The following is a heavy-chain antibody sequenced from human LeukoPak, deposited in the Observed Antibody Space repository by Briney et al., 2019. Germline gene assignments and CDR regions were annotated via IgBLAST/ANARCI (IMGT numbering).Heavy chain of an antibody. D-gene: IGHD6-6*01. CDR1: GFTFSSYS. Sequence: GSLRLSCAASGFTFSSYSMNWIRQPPGKGLEWIGEINHSGSTNYNPSLKSRVTISVDTSKNQFSLKLSSVTAADTAVYYCARYEQLVDYWGQGTLVTVSS. V-gene: IGHV4-34*01. CDR3: ARYEQLVDY. J-gene: IGHJ4*02. CDR2: INHSGST.